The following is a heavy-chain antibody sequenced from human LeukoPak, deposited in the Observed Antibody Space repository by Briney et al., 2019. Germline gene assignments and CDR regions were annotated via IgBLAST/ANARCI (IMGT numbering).Heavy chain of an antibody. J-gene: IGHJ1*01. V-gene: IGHV4-34*01. Sequence: TETLSLTCAVYGGSFSGYYWSWIRQPPGKGLEWIGEINHSGSTNYNPSLKSRVTISVDTSKNQFSLKLSSVTAADTAVYYCARDFQYFQHWGQGTLVTVSS. CDR2: INHSGST. D-gene: IGHD2/OR15-2a*01. CDR1: GGSFSGYY. CDR3: ARDFQYFQH.